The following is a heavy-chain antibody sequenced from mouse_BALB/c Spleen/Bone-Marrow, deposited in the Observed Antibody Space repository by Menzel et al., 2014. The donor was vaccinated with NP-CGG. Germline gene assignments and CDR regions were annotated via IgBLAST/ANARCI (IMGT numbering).Heavy chain of an antibody. V-gene: IGHV1S81*02. CDR2: INPSNGGT. CDR3: TRESDSPFAY. CDR1: GYTFTSYY. J-gene: IGHJ3*01. Sequence: ESGAELVKPGASVKLSCKASGYTFTSYYMYWVKQRPGQGLEWIGEINPSNGGTNFNEKLKSKATLTVDKSSSTAYMQLSSLTSEDSAVYYCTRESDSPFAYWGQGTLVTVSA. D-gene: IGHD2-4*01.